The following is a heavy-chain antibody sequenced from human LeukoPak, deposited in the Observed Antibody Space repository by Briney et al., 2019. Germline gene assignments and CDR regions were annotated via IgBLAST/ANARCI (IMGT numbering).Heavy chain of an antibody. D-gene: IGHD5-12*01. CDR3: ARDTPFTDGYNSAIP. V-gene: IGHV3-23*01. CDR1: GFTFDDYA. CDR2: ISGSGGST. J-gene: IGHJ6*02. Sequence: PGGSLRLSCAASGFTFDDYAMHWVRQAPGKGLEWVSAISGSGGSTYYADSVKGRFTISRDNSKNTLYLQMNSLRAEDTAVYYCARDTPFTDGYNSAIPWGQGTTVIVSS.